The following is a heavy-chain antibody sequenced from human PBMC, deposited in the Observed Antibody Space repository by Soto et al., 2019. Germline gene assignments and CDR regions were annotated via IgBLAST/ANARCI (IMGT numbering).Heavy chain of an antibody. CDR2: IIPIFGTA. CDR3: ARGCSSTSCYTGGSNYYYYGMDV. D-gene: IGHD2-2*02. J-gene: IGHJ6*02. CDR1: GGTFSSYA. V-gene: IGHV1-69*01. Sequence: QVQLVQSGAEVKKPGSSVKVSCKASGGTFSSYAISWVRQAPGQGLEWMGGIIPIFGTANYAQKFQGRVTITADESTSTAYMELSSMRSEDTAVYYCARGCSSTSCYTGGSNYYYYGMDVWGQGTTVTVSS.